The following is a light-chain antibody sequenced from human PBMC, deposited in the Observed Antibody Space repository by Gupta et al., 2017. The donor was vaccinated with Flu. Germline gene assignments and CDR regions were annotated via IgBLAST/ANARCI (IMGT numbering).Light chain of an antibody. Sequence: SSELTQDPTVSVALGQTVRITCQGENVRSNYVAWYQQKPRQAPLLVIYDENNRPSGVPDRFSGSTSGNTASLTITGAQAEDEADYYCSSRDSGDDYRVFGGGTKLTVL. CDR2: DEN. CDR3: SSRDSGDDYRV. J-gene: IGLJ3*02. V-gene: IGLV3-19*01. CDR1: NVRSNY.